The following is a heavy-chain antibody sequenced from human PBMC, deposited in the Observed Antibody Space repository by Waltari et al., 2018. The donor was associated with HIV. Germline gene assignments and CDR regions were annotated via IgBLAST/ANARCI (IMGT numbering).Heavy chain of an antibody. CDR2: ISHSGTT. Sequence: QVQLQESGPGVVKPSGTLSLSCAVSGYSISNDYWWSWVRQPPGKGLEWVGEISHSGTTNYNPSLKSRVTISLDKSKNQFFLNLKSVTAADTAVYYCARGVDYLDYWGQGTLVAVSS. J-gene: IGHJ4*02. CDR1: GYSISNDYW. V-gene: IGHV4-4*02. CDR3: ARGVDYLDY.